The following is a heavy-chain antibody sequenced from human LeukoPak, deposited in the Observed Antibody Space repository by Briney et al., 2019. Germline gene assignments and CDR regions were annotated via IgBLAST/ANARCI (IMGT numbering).Heavy chain of an antibody. Sequence: ASVKVSCKASGYTFTSYAMNWVRQAPGQGLEWMGWINTNTGNPTYAQGFTGRFVFSLDTSVSTAYLQISSLKAEDTAVYYCAREPVVPAAMGAFDIWGQGTMVTVSS. CDR2: INTNTGNP. V-gene: IGHV7-4-1*02. CDR1: GYTFTSYA. J-gene: IGHJ3*02. CDR3: AREPVVPAAMGAFDI. D-gene: IGHD2-2*01.